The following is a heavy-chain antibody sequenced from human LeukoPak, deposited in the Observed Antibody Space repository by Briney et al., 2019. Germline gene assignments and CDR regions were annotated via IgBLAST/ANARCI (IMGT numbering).Heavy chain of an antibody. D-gene: IGHD3-22*01. CDR3: ARGRIMIVVVITLHWFDP. J-gene: IGHJ5*02. CDR1: GGSFSGYY. CDR2: INHSGST. V-gene: IGHV4-34*01. Sequence: SETLSLTCAVYGGSFSGYYWSWIRQPPGKGLEWIGEINHSGSTNYNPFLKSRVTISVDTSKNQFSLKLSSVTAADTAVYYCARGRIMIVVVITLHWFDPWGQGTLVTVSS.